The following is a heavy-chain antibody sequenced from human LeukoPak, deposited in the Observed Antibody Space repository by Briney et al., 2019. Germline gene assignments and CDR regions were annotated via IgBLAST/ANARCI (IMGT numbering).Heavy chain of an antibody. CDR1: GFTFSSYA. Sequence: GGSLRLSCAASGFTFSSYAMHWVRQAPDKGLEWVAVISYDGSNKYSVDSVKGRFTISRDNSKNTLYLQMNSLRPEDTAVYYCAKDRRGVIRGIISFYYYGMTSGAKGPRLPSP. D-gene: IGHD3-10*01. CDR3: AKDRRGVIRGIISFYYYGMTS. V-gene: IGHV3-30*18. J-gene: IGHJ6*02. CDR2: ISYDGSNK.